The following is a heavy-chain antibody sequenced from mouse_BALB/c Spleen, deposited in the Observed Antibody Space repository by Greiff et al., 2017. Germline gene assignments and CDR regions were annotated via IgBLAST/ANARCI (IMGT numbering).Heavy chain of an antibody. J-gene: IGHJ4*01. CDR3: ARDGDYDGGGDYYAMDY. CDR1: GFTFSDYY. CDR2: ISDGGSYT. V-gene: IGHV5-4*02. D-gene: IGHD2-4*01. Sequence: EVKLVESGGGLVKPGGSLKLSCAASGFTFSDYYMYWVRQTPEKRLEWVATISDGGSYTYYPDSVKGRFTISRDNAKNNLYLQMSSLKSEDTAMYYCARDGDYDGGGDYYAMDYWGQGTSVTVSS.